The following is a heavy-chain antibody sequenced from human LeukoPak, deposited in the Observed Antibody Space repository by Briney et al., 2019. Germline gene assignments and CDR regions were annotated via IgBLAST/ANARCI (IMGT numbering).Heavy chain of an antibody. CDR1: GYSISSDYY. V-gene: IGHV4-38-2*02. D-gene: IGHD6-13*01. CDR2: IYHSGST. J-gene: IGHJ5*02. CDR3: ARVGAAAAWFDP. Sequence: SETLSLTCTVSGYSISSDYYWGWIRQPPGKGLEWIGSIYHSGSTYYNPSLKSRVTISVDKSKNQFSLKLSSVTAADTAVYYCARVGAAAAWFDPWGQGTLVTVSS.